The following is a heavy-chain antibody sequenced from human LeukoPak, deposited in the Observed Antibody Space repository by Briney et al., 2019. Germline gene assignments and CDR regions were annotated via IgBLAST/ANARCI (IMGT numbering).Heavy chain of an antibody. CDR3: ARDCSSTSCYFYYYGMDV. J-gene: IGHJ6*04. Sequence: SETLSLTCAVYGGSFSGYYWSWIRQPPGKGLEWIGEINHSGSTNYNPSLKSRVTISVDTSKNQFSLKLSSVTAADAAVYYCARDCSSTSCYFYYYGMDVWGKGTTVTVSS. CDR2: INHSGST. CDR1: GGSFSGYY. V-gene: IGHV4-34*01. D-gene: IGHD2-2*01.